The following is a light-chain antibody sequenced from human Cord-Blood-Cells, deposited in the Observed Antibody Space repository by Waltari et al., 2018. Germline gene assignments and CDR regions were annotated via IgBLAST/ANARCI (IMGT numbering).Light chain of an antibody. CDR1: SSNIGAGYD. CDR3: QSYDSSLSGYV. J-gene: IGLJ1*01. CDR2: GNS. Sequence: QSVLTQPPSVSGAPGQRVTISCTGSSSNIGAGYDVHWYQPLPGTAPKLLLCGNSNRTAGVPDRFSGSKAGTSASLAITGLQAEDEADYYCQSYDSSLSGYVFGTGTKVTVL. V-gene: IGLV1-40*01.